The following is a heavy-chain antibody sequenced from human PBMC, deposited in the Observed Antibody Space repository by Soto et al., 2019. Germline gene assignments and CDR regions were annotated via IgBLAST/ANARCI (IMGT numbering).Heavy chain of an antibody. CDR2: IFSNDEK. J-gene: IGHJ6*02. Sequence: ESGPTLVNPTETLTLTCTVSGFSLSNARMGVSWIRQSPGKALEWLAHIFSNDEKSYNTSLKNRLAVSQDTSKSQVVLTMTNMDPVDTATYYCARINDILTGYYDRDRSSYYYGMDVWGQGTTVTVSS. CDR3: ARINDILTGYYDRDRSSYYYGMDV. D-gene: IGHD3-9*01. CDR1: GFSLSNARMG. V-gene: IGHV2-26*01.